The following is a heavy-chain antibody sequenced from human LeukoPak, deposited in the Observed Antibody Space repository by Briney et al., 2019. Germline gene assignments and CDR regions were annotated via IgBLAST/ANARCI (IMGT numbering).Heavy chain of an antibody. CDR3: AGSSGSYPHYYYYGMDV. Sequence: GGSLRLSCAASGFTVSSNYMSWVRQAPGKGLEWVSVIYSGGSTYYADSVKGRFTISRDNSKNTLYLQMNSLRAEDTAVYYCAGSSGSYPHYYYYGMDVWGQGTRVTVSS. D-gene: IGHD1-26*01. J-gene: IGHJ6*02. CDR2: IYSGGST. V-gene: IGHV3-53*01. CDR1: GFTVSSNY.